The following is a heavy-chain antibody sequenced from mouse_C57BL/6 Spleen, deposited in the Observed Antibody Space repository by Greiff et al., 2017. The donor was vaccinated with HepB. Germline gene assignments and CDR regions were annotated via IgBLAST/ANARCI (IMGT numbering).Heavy chain of an antibody. D-gene: IGHD2-1*01. CDR1: GYTFTEYT. V-gene: IGHV1-62-2*01. Sequence: QVQLQQSGAELVKPGASVKLSCKASGYTFTEYTIHWVKQRSGQGLEWIGWFYPGSGSIKYNEKFKDKATLTADKSSSTVYMELSRLTSEDSAVYFCAEDEEPPLHIYYGNYSIAMDYWGQGTSVTVSS. CDR2: FYPGSGSI. J-gene: IGHJ4*01. CDR3: AEDEEPPLHIYYGNYSIAMDY.